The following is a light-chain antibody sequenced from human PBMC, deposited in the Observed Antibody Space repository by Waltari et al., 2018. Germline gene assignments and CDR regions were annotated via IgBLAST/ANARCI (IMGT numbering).Light chain of an antibody. V-gene: IGLV8-61*01. CDR2: STN. J-gene: IGLJ3*02. CDR1: SGSVSTLHY. Sequence: QTVVTQEPSFSVSPGGTVTLTCGLNSGSVSTLHYLSWFHRIPGPAPRTLVFSTNIRSSGVPDRFSGSILGNNAALSIAGAQAGDECEYYCLLYMGSGIWEFGGWTKLSGL. CDR3: LLYMGSGIWE.